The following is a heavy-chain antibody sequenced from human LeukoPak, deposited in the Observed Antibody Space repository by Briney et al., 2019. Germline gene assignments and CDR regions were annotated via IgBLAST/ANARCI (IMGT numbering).Heavy chain of an antibody. Sequence: PSETLSLTCAVYGGSFSGYYWSWIRHPPGKGLEWIGEINHSGRTNYNPSLKSRVTISVDTSKNQCSLKLSSVTAADTAVYYCARGPGYSGYDGVDYWGQGTLVTVSS. J-gene: IGHJ4*02. D-gene: IGHD5-12*01. CDR2: INHSGRT. CDR3: ARGPGYSGYDGVDY. V-gene: IGHV4-34*01. CDR1: GGSFSGYY.